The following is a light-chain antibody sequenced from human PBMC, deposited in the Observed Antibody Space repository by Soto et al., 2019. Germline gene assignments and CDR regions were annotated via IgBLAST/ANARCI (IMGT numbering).Light chain of an antibody. V-gene: IGKV1-39*01. CDR3: HQSYNTPRT. Sequence: DIQMTQSPSPLSASVGDRVTITCRASQTIRSHLNWYQQKPGKAPTTLIYAASTLQRGVPSRFSGSGSGTDFTLTIGSLQPEDFATYYCHQSYNTPRTFGEGTKVEIK. CDR2: AAS. CDR1: QTIRSH. J-gene: IGKJ1*01.